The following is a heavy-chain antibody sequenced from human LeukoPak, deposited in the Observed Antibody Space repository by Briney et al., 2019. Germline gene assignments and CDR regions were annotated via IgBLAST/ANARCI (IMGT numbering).Heavy chain of an antibody. V-gene: IGHV3-21*01. D-gene: IGHD2-21*02. CDR3: AKDWGAYCGGDCYGFDY. CDR1: GFTFDNHV. J-gene: IGHJ4*02. CDR2: ISSSSSYI. Sequence: GGSLRLSCAASGFTFDNHVMHWVRQAPGKGLEWVSSISSSSSYIYYADSVKGRFTISRDNAKNSLYLQMNSLRAEDTAVYYCAKDWGAYCGGDCYGFDYWGQGTLVTVSS.